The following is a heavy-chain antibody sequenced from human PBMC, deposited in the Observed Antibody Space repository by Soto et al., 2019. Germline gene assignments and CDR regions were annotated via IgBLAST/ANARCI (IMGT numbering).Heavy chain of an antibody. Sequence: PGESLKISCKGSGYHFGSYWIGWVRQTPAEGLEWMGIIYPTNSDTRYSPSFQGQVTVSADRSISTAYLQWRSLEASDTAIYYCARHLMDPRGRQSYFDTWGQGTPVTVSS. J-gene: IGHJ4*02. CDR2: IYPTNSDT. D-gene: IGHD2-8*01. V-gene: IGHV5-51*01. CDR1: GYHFGSYW. CDR3: ARHLMDPRGRQSYFDT.